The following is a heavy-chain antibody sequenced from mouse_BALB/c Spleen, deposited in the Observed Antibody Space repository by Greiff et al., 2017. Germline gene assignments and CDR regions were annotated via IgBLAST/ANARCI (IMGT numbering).Heavy chain of an antibody. D-gene: IGHD2-4*01. CDR2: ISSGSCTI. CDR3: ARGDYDGGYAMDY. CDR1: GFTFSSFG. J-gene: IGHJ4*01. V-gene: IGHV5-17*02. Sequence: DVQLVESGGGLVQPGGSRKLSCAASGFTFSSFGMHWVRQAPEKGLEWVAYISSGSCTIYYAATVKGRFTISRDNPKNTLFLQMTSLRSEDTAMYYCARGDYDGGYAMDYWGQGTSVTVSS.